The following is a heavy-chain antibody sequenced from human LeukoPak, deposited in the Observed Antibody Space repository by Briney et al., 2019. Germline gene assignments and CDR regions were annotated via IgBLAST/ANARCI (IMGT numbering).Heavy chain of an antibody. J-gene: IGHJ5*02. V-gene: IGHV1-69*13. CDR2: IIPMIGGP. D-gene: IGHD2-8*01. CDR1: GGTFSSYA. CDR3: ARGQIPEMYEAEFDP. Sequence: SVKVSCKASGGTFSSYAINWVRQAPGQGLEWMGGIIPMIGGPVYAQKFQGRVTITADESTSTGYMEMSSLRSEDTAVYYCARGQIPEMYEAEFDPWGQGTLVTVSS.